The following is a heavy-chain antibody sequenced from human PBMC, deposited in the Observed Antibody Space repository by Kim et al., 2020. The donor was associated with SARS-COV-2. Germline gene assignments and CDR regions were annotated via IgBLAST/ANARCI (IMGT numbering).Heavy chain of an antibody. CDR2: IAYDGSHI. CDR1: GFTFSAHA. J-gene: IGHJ4*02. CDR3: LAEFGSLSFDH. Sequence: GGSLRLSCAASGFTFSAHALHWVRQAPGKGLEWVALIAYDGSHISYPDPVNGRFIISSDNTKSTLYLQMYSLRPEDTAVYHCLAEFGSLSFDHCGQGTLV. D-gene: IGHD3-10*01. V-gene: IGHV3-30*04.